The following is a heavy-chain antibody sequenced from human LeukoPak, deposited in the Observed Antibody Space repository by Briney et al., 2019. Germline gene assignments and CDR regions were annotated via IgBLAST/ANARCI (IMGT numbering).Heavy chain of an antibody. CDR3: ANTRTDDIVVVPAAIGDAFDI. D-gene: IGHD2-2*01. J-gene: IGHJ3*02. V-gene: IGHV3-23*01. CDR2: ISGSGGST. Sequence: PGGSLRLSCAASGFTFSSYAMSWVRQAPGKGLEWVSAISGSGGSTYYADSVKGRFTISRDNSKNTLYLQMNSLRAEDTAVYYCANTRTDDIVVVPAAIGDAFDIWGQGTMVTVSS. CDR1: GFTFSSYA.